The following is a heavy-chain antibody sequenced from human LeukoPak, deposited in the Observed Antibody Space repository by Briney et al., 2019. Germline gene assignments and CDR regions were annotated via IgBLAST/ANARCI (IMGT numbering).Heavy chain of an antibody. Sequence: GASVKVSCKASGGTFSSYAISWVRQAPGQGLEWMGGVIPIFGTANYAQKFQGRVTITADESTSTAYMELSSLRSEDTAVYYCARVRSDYGDYDEDSDYFDYWGQGTLVTVSS. J-gene: IGHJ4*02. D-gene: IGHD4-17*01. CDR1: GGTFSSYA. CDR2: VIPIFGTA. V-gene: IGHV1-69*13. CDR3: ARVRSDYGDYDEDSDYFDY.